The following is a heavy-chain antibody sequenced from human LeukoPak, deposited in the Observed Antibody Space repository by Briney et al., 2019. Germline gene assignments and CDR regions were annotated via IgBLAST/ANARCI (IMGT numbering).Heavy chain of an antibody. CDR3: ATGGDHPY. CDR1: GFGFSDYW. CDR2: IKQDGSEI. D-gene: IGHD2-21*02. V-gene: IGHV3-7*03. Sequence: PGGSLRLSCAASGFGFSDYWMSWVRQAPGKGLEWVANIKQDGSEIYYVDSVKGRFTISRDNAKNTLYLQMNSLRAEGTAVYYCATGGDHPYWGPGTLVTVSS. J-gene: IGHJ1*01.